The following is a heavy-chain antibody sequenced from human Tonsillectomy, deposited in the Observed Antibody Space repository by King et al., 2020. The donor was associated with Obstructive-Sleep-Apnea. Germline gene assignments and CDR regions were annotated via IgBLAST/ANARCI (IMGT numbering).Heavy chain of an antibody. Sequence: VQLVESGGGLVQPGGSLRLSCVASGLTVSNNYMSWVRQAPGKGLEWVSVIYSGGATYYADSVKGRCTISRHSSKNTLYLQMNSLRVEDTAVYYCARDHPNTSSSSWYRGDAFDIWGQGTMVTVSS. D-gene: IGHD6-13*01. CDR1: GLTVSNNY. CDR3: ARDHPNTSSSSWYRGDAFDI. CDR2: IYSGGAT. V-gene: IGHV3-53*04. J-gene: IGHJ3*02.